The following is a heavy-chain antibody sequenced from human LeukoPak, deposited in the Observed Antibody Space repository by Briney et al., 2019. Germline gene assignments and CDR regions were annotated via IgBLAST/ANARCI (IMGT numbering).Heavy chain of an antibody. Sequence: SETLSLTCTVSGGSISSYYWSWIRQPPGKGLEWIGYIYYSGSTNYNPSLKSRVTISVDTSKNQFPLKLSSVTAADTAVYYCARGSYSSGWYIWYVLDYWGQGTLVTVSS. D-gene: IGHD6-19*01. CDR1: GGSISSYY. V-gene: IGHV4-59*01. CDR2: IYYSGST. J-gene: IGHJ4*02. CDR3: ARGSYSSGWYIWYVLDY.